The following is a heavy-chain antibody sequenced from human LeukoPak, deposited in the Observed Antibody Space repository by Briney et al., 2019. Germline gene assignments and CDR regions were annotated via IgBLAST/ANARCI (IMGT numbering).Heavy chain of an antibody. CDR1: GGSISSYY. Sequence: PSETLYLTCTVSGGSISSYYWSWIRQPAGKGLEWIGRIYTSGSTNYNPSLKSRVTMSVDTSKNQFSLKLSSVTAADTAVYYCAREGVDDSSSWYADAFDIWGQGTMVTVSS. CDR3: AREGVDDSSSWYADAFDI. J-gene: IGHJ3*02. CDR2: IYTSGST. V-gene: IGHV4-4*07. D-gene: IGHD6-13*01.